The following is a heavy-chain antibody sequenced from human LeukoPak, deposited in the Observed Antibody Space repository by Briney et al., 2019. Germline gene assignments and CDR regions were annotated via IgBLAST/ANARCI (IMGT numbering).Heavy chain of an antibody. D-gene: IGHD1-26*01. Sequence: GGSLRLSCAASGFTFSSYAMSWVRQAPGKELEWVSAISGSGGSTYYADSVKGRFTISRDNSKNTLYLQMNSLRAEDTAVYYCAKPNSGSYYYGMDVWGQGTTVTVSS. CDR3: AKPNSGSYYYGMDV. V-gene: IGHV3-23*01. CDR2: ISGSGGST. J-gene: IGHJ6*02. CDR1: GFTFSSYA.